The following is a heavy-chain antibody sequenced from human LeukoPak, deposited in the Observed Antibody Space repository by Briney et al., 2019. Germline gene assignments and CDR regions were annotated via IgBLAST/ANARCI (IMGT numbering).Heavy chain of an antibody. CDR3: ASSMTTELDS. Sequence: SETLSLTCTVSGVSIRSYSWNWVRQPPGKGLEWIGYVYYSGSTNYNPTLKSRVTISGDTSKNQFSLKLSSVTAADAAVYYCASSMTTELDSWGQGTLVIVSS. D-gene: IGHD4-11*01. CDR1: GVSIRSYS. CDR2: VYYSGST. J-gene: IGHJ4*02. V-gene: IGHV4-59*01.